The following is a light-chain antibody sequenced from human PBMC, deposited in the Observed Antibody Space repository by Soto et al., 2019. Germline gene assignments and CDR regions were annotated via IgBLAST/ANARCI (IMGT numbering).Light chain of an antibody. J-gene: IGKJ1*01. V-gene: IGKV3-11*01. CDR3: HQRQSWPRT. Sequence: IVLTQSPATLSLSPGDRATLSCRASQSVTTFLAWYQHKPGQAPRLLIFAASKRATGIPARFSGSGSGTDFTLTISSLEPEDSAVYYCHQRQSWPRTFGQGTKVHIK. CDR1: QSVTTF. CDR2: AAS.